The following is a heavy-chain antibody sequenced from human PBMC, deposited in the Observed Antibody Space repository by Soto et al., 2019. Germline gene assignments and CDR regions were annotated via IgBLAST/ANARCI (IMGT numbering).Heavy chain of an antibody. CDR3: ARLLGYCSGGSCYNQYYYYYGMDV. V-gene: IGHV3-30*03. J-gene: IGHJ6*02. Sequence: VQLVESGGGLVQPGGSLRLSCAASGFTFSSYGMHWVRQAPGKGLEWVAVISYDGSNKYYADSVKGRFTISRDNSKNTLYLQMNSLRAEDTAVYYCARLLGYCSGGSCYNQYYYYYGMDVWGQGTTVTVSS. CDR1: GFTFSSYG. CDR2: ISYDGSNK. D-gene: IGHD2-15*01.